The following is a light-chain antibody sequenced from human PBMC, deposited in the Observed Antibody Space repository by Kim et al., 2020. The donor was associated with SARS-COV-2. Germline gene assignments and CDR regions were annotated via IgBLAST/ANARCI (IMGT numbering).Light chain of an antibody. V-gene: IGKV3D-15*01. J-gene: IGKJ4*01. CDR2: RAS. CDR3: EQYENWLT. Sequence: PVSPADRVTLSCRASKSVSQNVAWYQQKPGQTPRLLIYRASTRATGIPVRFIGSGSGTAFTLTIPSLQSDDSAVYYCEQYENWLTFGGGTKVDIK. CDR1: KSVSQN.